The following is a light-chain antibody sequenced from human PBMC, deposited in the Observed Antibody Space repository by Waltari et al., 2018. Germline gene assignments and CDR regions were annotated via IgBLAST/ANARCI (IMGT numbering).Light chain of an antibody. CDR1: IGAST. CDR3: ATWDDSLKGVI. V-gene: IGLV1-44*01. J-gene: IGLJ2*01. CDR2: SNS. Sequence: IGASTVSWYQHVPGTAPKLLIYSNSLRPSGVPGRFSGSKSGISASLAISDLQSEDEADYYCATWDDSLKGVIFGGGSKLTVL.